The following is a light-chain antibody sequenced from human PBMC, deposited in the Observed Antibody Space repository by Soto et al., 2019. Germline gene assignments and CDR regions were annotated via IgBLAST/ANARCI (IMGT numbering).Light chain of an antibody. CDR1: QSVSSSY. CDR2: ETS. J-gene: IGKJ3*01. V-gene: IGKV3-20*01. Sequence: EIVLTQSPGTLSLSPGERATLSCRASQSVSSSYLAWYQQKRGQAPRLLIHETSMRATGIPDRFSGSGSGTDFTLTISRLEPEDFAVYYCQQYGTSPSLFTFGPGTKVDIK. CDR3: QQYGTSPSLFT.